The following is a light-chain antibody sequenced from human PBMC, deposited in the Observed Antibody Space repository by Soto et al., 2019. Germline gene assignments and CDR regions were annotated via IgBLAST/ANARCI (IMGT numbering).Light chain of an antibody. Sequence: EIVLTQSPGTLSLSPGERATLSCRASQSVSSSYLAWYQQKPGQAPRLLIYGASNRATGIPDRFSGSGSGTGFTLTIRRREPEDFAVYYYQQYGSGYPWTFGEGTKVDIK. CDR3: QQYGSGYPWT. CDR2: GAS. V-gene: IGKV3-20*01. CDR1: QSVSSSY. J-gene: IGKJ1*01.